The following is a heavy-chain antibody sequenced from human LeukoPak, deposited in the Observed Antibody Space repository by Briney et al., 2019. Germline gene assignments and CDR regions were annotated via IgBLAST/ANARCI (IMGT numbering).Heavy chain of an antibody. CDR2: MNPSGST. CDR1: GGSFSGYF. D-gene: IGHD3-22*01. V-gene: IGHV4-34*01. CDR3: ARGRQDVTMIVVVMTAVSYYLDV. Sequence: PSQTLSLTRAVDGGSFSGYFWTWIRQTPEKGLEWIGEMNPSGSTNYNPSLKSRVTISVDTSKNQFSLKLSSVTAADTAVYYCARGRQDVTMIVVVMTAVSYYLDVWGKGTTVTVS. J-gene: IGHJ6*03.